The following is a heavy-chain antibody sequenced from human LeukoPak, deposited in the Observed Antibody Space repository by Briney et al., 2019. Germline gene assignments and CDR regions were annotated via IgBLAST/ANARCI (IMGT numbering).Heavy chain of an antibody. CDR3: ARRKGIAAAGTQRAWFDP. CDR2: INHSGST. CDR1: GGSFSGYY. Sequence: SETLSLTCAVYGGSFSGYYWSWIRQPPGKGLEWIGEINHSGSTNYNPSLKSRVTISVDTSKNQFSLKLSSVTAADTAVYYCARRKGIAAAGTQRAWFDPWGQGTLVTVSS. V-gene: IGHV4-34*01. J-gene: IGHJ5*02. D-gene: IGHD6-13*01.